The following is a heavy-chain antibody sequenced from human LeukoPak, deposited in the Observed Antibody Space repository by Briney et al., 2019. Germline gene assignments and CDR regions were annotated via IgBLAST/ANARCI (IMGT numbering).Heavy chain of an antibody. CDR2: ITRKAFGETT. Sequence: GGSLRLSCPASGFTFSDYAMTWVRQASGKGLEWVGFITRKAFGETTEYGASVTVRVTISRDDSKNIAYLQMNSLNTEDSAVYYCTRESSPWDTDYDYMDVWGQGTTVTVSS. D-gene: IGHD4/OR15-4a*01. CDR3: TRESSPWDTDYDYMDV. CDR1: GFTFSDYA. V-gene: IGHV3-49*04. J-gene: IGHJ6*02.